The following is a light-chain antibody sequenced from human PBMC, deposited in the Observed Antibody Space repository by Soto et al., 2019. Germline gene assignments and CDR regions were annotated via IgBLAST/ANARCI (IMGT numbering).Light chain of an antibody. V-gene: IGKV3-11*01. CDR3: HQRSNWPPFT. Sequence: EIVLTQSPAPLSLSPGDRATLSCRACQSVSKFLAWYQQKPGQAPRLLIYDASNRAPGIPARSSGSGSGTDFTLTISSLEPEDFAVYYCHQRSNWPPFTFG. CDR1: QSVSKF. J-gene: IGKJ3*01. CDR2: DAS.